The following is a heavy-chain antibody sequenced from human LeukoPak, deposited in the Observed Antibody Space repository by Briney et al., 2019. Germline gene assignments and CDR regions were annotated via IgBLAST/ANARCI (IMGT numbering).Heavy chain of an antibody. CDR1: GFTFSNYW. CDR3: AKDTAHLSLLWFGELLPDY. D-gene: IGHD3-10*01. V-gene: IGHV3-74*01. CDR2: IESDGSRT. Sequence: GGSLRLSCAASGFTFSNYWMHWVRQAPGKGLVWISRIESDGSRTDYADSVKGRFTISRDNAKNTLYLQMNSLRAEDTAVYYCAKDTAHLSLLWFGELLPDYWGQGTLVTVSS. J-gene: IGHJ4*02.